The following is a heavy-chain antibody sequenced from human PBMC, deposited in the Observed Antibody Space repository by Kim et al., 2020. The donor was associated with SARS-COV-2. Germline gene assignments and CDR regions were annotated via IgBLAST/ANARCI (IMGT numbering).Heavy chain of an antibody. CDR3: ARDLLQSGYYYGMDV. CDR1: GGSIISGGYY. D-gene: IGHD3-10*01. J-gene: IGHJ6*02. V-gene: IGHV4-31*03. CDR2: IYYSGST. Sequence: SETLSLTCTVSGGSIISGGYYWSWIRQHPGKGLEWIGYIYYSGSTYYNPSLKSRVTISVDTSKNQFSLKLSSVTAADTAVYYCARDLLQSGYYYGMDVWGQGTTVTVSS.